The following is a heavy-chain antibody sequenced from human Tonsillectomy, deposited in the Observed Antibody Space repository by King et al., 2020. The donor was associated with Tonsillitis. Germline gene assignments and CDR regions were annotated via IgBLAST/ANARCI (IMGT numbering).Heavy chain of an antibody. V-gene: IGHV3-23*01. CDR1: GFTFSSYA. J-gene: IGHJ4*02. Sequence: VQPGGSLGLSCAASGFTFSSYAMSWVSQSPGKGLEGVSVISDSGCSTYNADSVKGRFSISRDNSKYTMYLRMNSVRAEHTAIYYCAKDPGRYEWSEDYWGQGTLGTVSS. D-gene: IGHD2-2*01. CDR2: ISDSGCST. CDR3: AKDPGRYEWSEDY.